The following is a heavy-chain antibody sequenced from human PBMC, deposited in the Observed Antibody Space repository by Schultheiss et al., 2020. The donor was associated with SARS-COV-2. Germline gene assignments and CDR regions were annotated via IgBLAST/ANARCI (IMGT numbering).Heavy chain of an antibody. D-gene: IGHD5/OR15-5a*01. CDR2: ISAYNGNT. Sequence: ASVKVSCKASGYTFSDYYIHWVRQAPGQGLEWMGWISAYNGNTNYAQKLQGRVTMTTDTSTSTAYMELSSLRSEDTAVYYCARTAANIYDFLDYYGMDVWGQGTTVTVSS. CDR1: GYTFSDYY. V-gene: IGHV1-18*04. J-gene: IGHJ6*02. CDR3: ARTAANIYDFLDYYGMDV.